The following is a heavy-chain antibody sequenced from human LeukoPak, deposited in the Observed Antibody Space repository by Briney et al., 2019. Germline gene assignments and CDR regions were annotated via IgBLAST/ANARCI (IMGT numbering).Heavy chain of an antibody. J-gene: IGHJ6*03. CDR3: ARHLATTVTRGYSCHPMDV. V-gene: IGHV4-4*09. D-gene: IGHD4-17*01. CDR1: GASISTYY. CDR2: IAPSGSA. Sequence: SETLSLTCTASGASISTYYWSWIRQPPGEGLEWIAYIAPSGSAVYNPSLNSRLTVSVDTSKNQFSLKLNSVTAADTAVYYCARHLATTVTRGYSCHPMDVWGKGTTVSVSS.